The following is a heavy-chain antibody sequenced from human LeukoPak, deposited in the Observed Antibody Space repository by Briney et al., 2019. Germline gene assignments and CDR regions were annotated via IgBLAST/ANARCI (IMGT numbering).Heavy chain of an antibody. CDR1: GGSISSSSYY. Sequence: PSETLSLTCTVSGGSISSSSYYWGWIRQPPGKGLEWIGSIYYSGSTYYNPSLKSRVTISVDTSRNQFSLKLSSVTAADTAVYYCARDLINSGWFGENHSYDYWGQGTLVTVSS. D-gene: IGHD3-10*01. CDR3: ARDLINSGWFGENHSYDY. J-gene: IGHJ4*02. CDR2: IYYSGST. V-gene: IGHV4-39*07.